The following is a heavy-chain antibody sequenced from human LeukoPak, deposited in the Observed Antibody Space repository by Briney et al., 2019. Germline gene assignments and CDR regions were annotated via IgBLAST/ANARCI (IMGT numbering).Heavy chain of an antibody. D-gene: IGHD2-2*03. CDR2: ISAYNGNT. Sequence: ASVKVSCKASGYTFTSYAMNWVRQAPGQGLEWMGWISAYNGNTNYAQKLQGRVTMTTDTSTSTAYMELRSLRSDDTAVYYCARQLGIVVVPDYWGQGTLVTVSS. J-gene: IGHJ4*02. CDR3: ARQLGIVVVPDY. V-gene: IGHV1-18*01. CDR1: GYTFTSYA.